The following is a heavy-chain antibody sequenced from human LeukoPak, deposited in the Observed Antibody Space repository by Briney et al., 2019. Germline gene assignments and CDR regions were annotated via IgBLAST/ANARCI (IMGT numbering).Heavy chain of an antibody. CDR3: ARTRYYYDSSGYLLDY. D-gene: IGHD3-22*01. Sequence: PSETLSLTCTVSGGSISSGSYYWSWIRQPAGKGLEWIGRIYTSGSTNYNPSLKSRVTISVDTSKNQFSLKLSSVTAADTAVYYCARTRYYYDSSGYLLDYWGQGTLVTVSS. CDR1: GGSISSGSYY. V-gene: IGHV4-61*02. CDR2: IYTSGST. J-gene: IGHJ4*02.